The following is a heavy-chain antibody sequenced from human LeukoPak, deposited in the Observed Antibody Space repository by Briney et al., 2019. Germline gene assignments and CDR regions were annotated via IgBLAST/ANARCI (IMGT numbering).Heavy chain of an antibody. Sequence: GGSMRLSCTTSGLTLSEHYIDWARPAPGKGREWVGRTRNIVNSYTTEYAASVKRRFQISREDSDHSVFVQMNRLRTECTTVYYCDRDGVTDGNTAFDIWGEGRMVTVSS. D-gene: IGHD4-23*01. J-gene: IGHJ3*02. CDR3: DRDGVTDGNTAFDI. CDR2: TRNIVNSYTT. V-gene: IGHV3-72*01. CDR1: GLTLSEHY.